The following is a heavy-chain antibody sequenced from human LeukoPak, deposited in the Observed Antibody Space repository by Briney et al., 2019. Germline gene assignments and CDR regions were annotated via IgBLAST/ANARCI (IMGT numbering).Heavy chain of an antibody. Sequence: ASVKVSCKTSGYTFTSYGISWVRQAPGQGLEWMGWISAYNGNTNYVQKFRGRVAMTTDTSTSTVYMDLRSLRSNDTAVYYCARDIATVQHQDWGQGTLVTVSS. J-gene: IGHJ4*02. D-gene: IGHD1-1*01. V-gene: IGHV1-18*01. CDR3: ARDIATVQHQD. CDR2: ISAYNGNT. CDR1: GYTFTSYG.